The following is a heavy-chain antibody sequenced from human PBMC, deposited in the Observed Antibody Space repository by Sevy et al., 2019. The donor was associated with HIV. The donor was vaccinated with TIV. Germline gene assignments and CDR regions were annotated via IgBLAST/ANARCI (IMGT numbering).Heavy chain of an antibody. D-gene: IGHD3-22*01. Sequence: SETLSLTCTVSGGSISSYYWSWIRQPAGKGLEWIGRIYTSGSTNYNPSLKSRVTTSVDTSKNQFSLKLSSVTAADTAVYYCARVGYYDSSGYLWFDPWGQGTLVTVSS. CDR2: IYTSGST. J-gene: IGHJ5*02. CDR3: ARVGYYDSSGYLWFDP. V-gene: IGHV4-4*07. CDR1: GGSISSYY.